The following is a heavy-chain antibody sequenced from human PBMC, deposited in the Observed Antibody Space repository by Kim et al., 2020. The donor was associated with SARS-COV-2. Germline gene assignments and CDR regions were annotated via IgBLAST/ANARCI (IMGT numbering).Heavy chain of an antibody. CDR3: AKAGYCSGGSCYLRYYFDY. CDR2: ISGSGGST. CDR1: GFTFSSCA. V-gene: IGHV3-23*01. Sequence: GGSLRLSCAASGFTFSSCAMSWVRQAPGKGLEWVSAISGSGGSTYYADSVKGRFTISRDNSKNTLYLQMNSLRAEDTAVYYCAKAGYCSGGSCYLRYYFDYWGQGTLVTVSS. J-gene: IGHJ4*02. D-gene: IGHD2-15*01.